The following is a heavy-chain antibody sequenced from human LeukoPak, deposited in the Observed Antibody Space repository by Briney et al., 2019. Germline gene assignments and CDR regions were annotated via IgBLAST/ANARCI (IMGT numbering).Heavy chain of an antibody. J-gene: IGHJ5*02. V-gene: IGHV1-8*01. Sequence: ASVKVSCKASGYTFTSYGINWVRQATGQGLEWMGWMNPNSGNTGYAQKFQGRVTMTRNTSISTAYMELSSLRSEDTAVYYCARAFARSGSEIDPWGQGTLVTVSS. D-gene: IGHD3-10*01. CDR3: ARAFARSGSEIDP. CDR1: GYTFTSYG. CDR2: MNPNSGNT.